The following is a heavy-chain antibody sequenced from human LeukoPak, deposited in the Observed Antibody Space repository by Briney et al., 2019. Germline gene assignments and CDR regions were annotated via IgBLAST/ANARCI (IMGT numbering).Heavy chain of an antibody. Sequence: SETLSLTCTVSGGSISSSSYYWGWIRQPPGKGLEWIGSIYYSGSTYYNPSLKSRVTISVDTSKNQFSLKLSSVTAADTAVYYCARRSYYYDSSGYPGGFDYWGQGTLVTVSS. J-gene: IGHJ4*02. CDR2: IYYSGST. CDR1: GGSISSSSYY. CDR3: ARRSYYYDSSGYPGGFDY. V-gene: IGHV4-39*01. D-gene: IGHD3-22*01.